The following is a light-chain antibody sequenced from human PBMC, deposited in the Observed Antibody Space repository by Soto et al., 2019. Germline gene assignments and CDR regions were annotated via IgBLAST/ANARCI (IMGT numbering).Light chain of an antibody. CDR3: QQYSSSPPGVS. Sequence: IVLTQSPGTLSLSPGERATLSCRASQSVSSNYLAWYQQKPGQAPRLLIGATSNRATGIPDRFSGSGSGTDFTLTISRLEPEDFALYFCQQYSSSPPGVSFGGGTKVEIK. J-gene: IGKJ4*01. CDR1: QSVSSNY. V-gene: IGKV3-20*01. CDR2: ATS.